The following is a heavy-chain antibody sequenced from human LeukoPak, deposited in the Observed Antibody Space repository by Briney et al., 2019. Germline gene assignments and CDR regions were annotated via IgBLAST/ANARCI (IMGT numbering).Heavy chain of an antibody. CDR1: SXSISNYY. J-gene: IGHJ3*02. V-gene: IGHV4-59*08. CDR2: IFHSGTT. D-gene: IGHD3-16*01. Sequence: SETLSLTCTVSSXSISNYYWCWVRQPPGKGLEYIGYIFHSGTTNYNPSLRSRVTISVDTSKSHFSLKLSSVTAADTAVYYCALFPGEGDPFDIWGQGTMVTVSS. CDR3: ALFPGEGDPFDI.